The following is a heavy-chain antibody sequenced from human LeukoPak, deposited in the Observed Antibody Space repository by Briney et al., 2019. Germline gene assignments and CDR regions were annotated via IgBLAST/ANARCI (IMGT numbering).Heavy chain of an antibody. CDR1: GGSISSYY. D-gene: IGHD4-17*01. Sequence: SETLSLTCTVSGGSISSYYWSWIRQPPEKGLEWIGYIYYSGSTNYNPSLKSRVTISVDTSKNQFSLKLSSVTAADTAVYYCARDLVTVTKGFDIWGQGTMVSVSS. CDR3: ARDLVTVTKGFDI. V-gene: IGHV4-59*12. CDR2: IYYSGST. J-gene: IGHJ3*02.